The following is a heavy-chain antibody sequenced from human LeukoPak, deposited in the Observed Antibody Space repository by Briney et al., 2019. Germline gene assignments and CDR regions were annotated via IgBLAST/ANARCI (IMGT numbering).Heavy chain of an antibody. CDR3: AKDYSSGLFDY. CDR1: GFTFSSNG. D-gene: IGHD6-19*01. Sequence: PGGSLRLSCVASGFTFSSNGMHWVRQAPGKGLEWVAFIRNDGSNKYYVDSVKGRFTIYRDNSKNTLYLQMNSLRAEDTAVYYCAKDYSSGLFDYWGQGTLVTVSS. V-gene: IGHV3-30*02. J-gene: IGHJ4*02. CDR2: IRNDGSNK.